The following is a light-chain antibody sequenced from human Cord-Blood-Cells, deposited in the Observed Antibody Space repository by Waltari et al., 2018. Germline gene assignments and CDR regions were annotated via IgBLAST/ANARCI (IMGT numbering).Light chain of an antibody. CDR2: AAS. Sequence: DIQMIQSPSSLSASVGDRVTITCRASQSISSYLNWYQQKPGKAPKLRIYAASSLQSGVPSRFSGSGSGTDCTLTISSLRPEDFATYCWQQSYSTRTFSPGTKVDIK. CDR3: QQSYSTRT. V-gene: IGKV1-39*01. CDR1: QSISSY. J-gene: IGKJ3*01.